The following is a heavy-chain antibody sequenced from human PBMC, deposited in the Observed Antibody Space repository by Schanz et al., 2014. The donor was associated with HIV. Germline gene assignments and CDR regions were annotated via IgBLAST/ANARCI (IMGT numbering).Heavy chain of an antibody. CDR1: GFTFSDYY. Sequence: QVQLVESGGGLVKPGGSLRLSCAASGFTFSDYYMRWLRQAPGKGRGWVAVISYDGSNEYYADSVKGRFTISRDNSKNTLYLQMNSLRAEDTAVYYCTKEVPPDVWGQGTTVTVS. D-gene: IGHD1-1*01. CDR2: ISYDGSNE. J-gene: IGHJ6*02. V-gene: IGHV3-30*18. CDR3: TKEVPPDV.